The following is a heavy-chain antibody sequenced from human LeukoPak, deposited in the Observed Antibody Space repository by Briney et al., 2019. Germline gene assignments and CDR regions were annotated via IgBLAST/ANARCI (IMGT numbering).Heavy chain of an antibody. V-gene: IGHV4-59*01. CDR1: GGFISTYY. CDR3: ARGGCNSASCYMAPFDY. J-gene: IGHJ4*02. Sequence: SESLSLTCRVSGGFISTYYWSWIRQPPGKGLEWIGYIYYSGSTNYNPSLKSRVTISVDTSKNQFSLKLSSVTAADTAVYYCARGGCNSASCYMAPFDYWGQGTLVTVSS. D-gene: IGHD2-2*02. CDR2: IYYSGST.